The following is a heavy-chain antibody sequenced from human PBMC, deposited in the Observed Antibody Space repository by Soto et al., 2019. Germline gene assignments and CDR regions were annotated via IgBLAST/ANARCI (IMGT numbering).Heavy chain of an antibody. CDR1: GYTFTNYY. D-gene: IGHD1-1*01. V-gene: IGHV1-2*04. CDR3: VRTPKHGRAGVYGMDV. Sequence: QVQLVQSGAEVKKPGASVKVSCKASGYTFTNYYIHWVRQAPGQGLEWMGWIDGDSGDTKDAQKFQGWVTKTRDTSSNTAYMELSSVTSDDTAVYYCVRTPKHGRAGVYGMDVWGQGTTVTVSS. J-gene: IGHJ6*02. CDR2: IDGDSGDT.